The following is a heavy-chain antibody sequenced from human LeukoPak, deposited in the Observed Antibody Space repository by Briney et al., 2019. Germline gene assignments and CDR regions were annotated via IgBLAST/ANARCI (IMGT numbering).Heavy chain of an antibody. CDR3: ARDRVEQQLADWFDP. CDR1: GYSISSGYY. V-gene: IGHV4-38-2*02. D-gene: IGHD6-13*01. CDR2: IYHSGST. J-gene: IGHJ5*02. Sequence: PSETLSLTCTVPGYSISSGYYWGWIRQPPGKGLEWIGSIYHSGSTYYNPSLKSRVTISVDTSKNQFSLKLSSVTAADTAVYYCARDRVEQQLADWFDPWGQGTLDTVSS.